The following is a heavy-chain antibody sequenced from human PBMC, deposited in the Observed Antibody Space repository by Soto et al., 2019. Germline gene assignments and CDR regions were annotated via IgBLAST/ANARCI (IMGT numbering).Heavy chain of an antibody. D-gene: IGHD3-10*01. CDR3: ARLRSGPETNNWFDP. CDR2: IIPIFGTA. CDR1: GGTFSSYA. Sequence: GASVKVSCKASGGTFSSYAISWVRQAPGQGLEWMGGIIPIFGTANYAQKFQGRVTITADESTSTAYMELSSLRSEDTAVYYCARLRSGPETNNWFDPWGQGTLVTVSS. V-gene: IGHV1-69*13. J-gene: IGHJ5*02.